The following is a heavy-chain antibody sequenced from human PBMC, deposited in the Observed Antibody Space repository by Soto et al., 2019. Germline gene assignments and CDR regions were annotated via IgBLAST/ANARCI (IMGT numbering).Heavy chain of an antibody. CDR1: GFTFNSSA. J-gene: IGHJ3*02. V-gene: IGHV1-58*01. CDR3: AAEGYCSSTSCPRDAFDI. CDR2: IVVGSGNT. Sequence: SVKVSCKASGFTFNSSAVQWVRQARGQRLEWIGWIVVGSGNTNYAQKFQERVTITRDMSTSTAYMELSSLRSEDTAVYYCAAEGYCSSTSCPRDAFDILGQGTMVTVSS. D-gene: IGHD2-2*01.